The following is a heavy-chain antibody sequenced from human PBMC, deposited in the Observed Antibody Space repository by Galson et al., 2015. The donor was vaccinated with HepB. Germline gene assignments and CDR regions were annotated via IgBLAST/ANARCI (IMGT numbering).Heavy chain of an antibody. J-gene: IGHJ5*02. V-gene: IGHV1-69*04. CDR2: IIPILGIA. D-gene: IGHD6-19*01. CDR1: GGTFSSYA. CDR3: ARYQWLGDRGAEWFDP. Sequence: SVKVSCKASGGTFSSYAISWVRQAPGQGLEWMGRIIPILGIANYAQKFQGRVTITADKSTSTAYMELSSLRSEDTAVYYCARYQWLGDRGAEWFDPWGQGTLVTVSS.